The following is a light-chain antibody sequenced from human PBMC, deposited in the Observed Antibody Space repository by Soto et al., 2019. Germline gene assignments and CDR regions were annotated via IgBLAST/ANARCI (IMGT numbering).Light chain of an antibody. CDR3: SSYTGSSTHVV. Sequence: QSALTQPASVSGSPGQSITVSCTGTSSDVGAYNYVSWYQQHPGKAPKLMIYDVSNRPSGVSNRFSGSKSGNTASLTISGLQAEEEADYYCSSYTGSSTHVVFGGGTKLTVL. CDR1: SSDVGAYNY. V-gene: IGLV2-14*01. CDR2: DVS. J-gene: IGLJ2*01.